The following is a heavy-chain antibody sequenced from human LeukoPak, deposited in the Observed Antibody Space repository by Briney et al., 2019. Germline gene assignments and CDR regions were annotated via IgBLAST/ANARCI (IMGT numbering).Heavy chain of an antibody. D-gene: IGHD6-6*01. CDR2: INPNSGGT. J-gene: IGHJ4*02. V-gene: IGHV1-2*02. CDR1: GYTFTVYF. CDR3: ASGSSIATRSEIYYSDY. Sequence: ASVKVSCKASGYTFTVYFIYWVRHAPGPGLEWMGWINPNSGGTNYAQKFQGRVIMTRDTSISTAYMEVSRLRSDETAVYYCASGSSIATRSEIYYSDYWGQGTLVTVSS.